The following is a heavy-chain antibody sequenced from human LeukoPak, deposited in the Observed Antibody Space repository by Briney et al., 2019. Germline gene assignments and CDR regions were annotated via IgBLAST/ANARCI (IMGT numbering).Heavy chain of an antibody. V-gene: IGHV3-11*04. CDR3: ARGVYYDILTGYYNWDYFDY. D-gene: IGHD3-9*01. J-gene: IGHJ4*02. Sequence: GGSLRLSCAASGFTFSDYYMSWIRQAPGKGLEWVSYISSSGSTIYYADSVKGRFTISRDNAKNSLYLQMNSLRAEDTAVYYCARGVYYDILTGYYNWDYFDYWGQGTLVTVPS. CDR1: GFTFSDYY. CDR2: ISSSGSTI.